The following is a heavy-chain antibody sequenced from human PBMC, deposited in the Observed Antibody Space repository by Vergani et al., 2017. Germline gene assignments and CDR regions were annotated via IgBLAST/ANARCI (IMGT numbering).Heavy chain of an antibody. J-gene: IGHJ4*02. CDR3: AERFRGWGIDY. CDR2: IWYDGSNQ. D-gene: IGHD3-16*01. CDR1: GFTFSSHG. Sequence: QVQLVESEGGVVQPGRSLTLSCVASGFTFSSHGMHWVRQAPGKGLEWVAVIWYDGSNQYYADSVKGRFTLSRDFSKNTLYLQMNSLRTDDTTTYYCAERFRGWGIDYWGQGTQVIVSS. V-gene: IGHV3-33*03.